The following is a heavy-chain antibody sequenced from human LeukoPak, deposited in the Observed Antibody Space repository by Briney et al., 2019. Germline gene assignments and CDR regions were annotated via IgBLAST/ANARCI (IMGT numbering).Heavy chain of an antibody. V-gene: IGHV5-51*01. CDR3: ARARQLGYGSVFDI. CDR2: IYSGDSDT. CDR1: GNIFTSYW. J-gene: IGHJ3*02. D-gene: IGHD6-6*01. Sequence: GESLKISCKGSGNIFTSYWIGWVRQMPGKGLEWMGIIYSGDSDTRYSPSFQGQVTISADRSISTAYLQWSSLKASDTAIYYCARARQLGYGSVFDIWGQGTMVTVSS.